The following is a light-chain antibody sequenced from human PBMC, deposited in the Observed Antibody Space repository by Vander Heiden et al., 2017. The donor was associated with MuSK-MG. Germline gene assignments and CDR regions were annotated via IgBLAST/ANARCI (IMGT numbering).Light chain of an antibody. CDR1: ALPKQY. Sequence: SYDLTQPPSESVSPGQTASITCSGDALPKQYAHWYQQKPGQAPLLVIYQDTERPSGIPERFSGSASGTTVTLTISGVEAEDEADYYCQSGDNSGTFVVFGGGTKLTVL. CDR2: QDT. V-gene: IGLV3-25*03. J-gene: IGLJ3*02. CDR3: QSGDNSGTFVV.